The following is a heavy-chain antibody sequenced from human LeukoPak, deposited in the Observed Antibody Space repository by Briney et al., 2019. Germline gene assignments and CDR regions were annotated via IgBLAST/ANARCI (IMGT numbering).Heavy chain of an antibody. CDR3: ARVRPRSSPLDY. CDR1: GYTFTGYY. CDR2: INPNSGGT. V-gene: IGHV1-2*06. D-gene: IGHD6-6*01. Sequence: ASVKVSCKASGYTFTGYYMHWVRQAPGQGLEWMGRINPNSGGTNYAQKFQGRVTMTRDTSTSTAYMELRSLRSDDTAVYYCARVRPRSSPLDYWGQGTLVTVSS. J-gene: IGHJ4*02.